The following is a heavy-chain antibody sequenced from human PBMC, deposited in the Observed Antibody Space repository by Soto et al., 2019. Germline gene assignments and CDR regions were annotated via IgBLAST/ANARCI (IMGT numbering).Heavy chain of an antibody. CDR2: IYYSGST. V-gene: IGHV4-31*03. CDR3: ASGPAAYGMDV. J-gene: IGHJ6*02. CDR1: GGSISSGGYY. Sequence: QVQLQESGPGLVKPSQTLSLTCTVSGGSISSGGYYWSWIRQHPGKGLEWIGYIYYSGSTYYNPSLTRRVTISVDTSKSQFSLKLSSVTAADTAVYYCASGPAAYGMDVWGQGTTVTVSS. D-gene: IGHD2-2*01.